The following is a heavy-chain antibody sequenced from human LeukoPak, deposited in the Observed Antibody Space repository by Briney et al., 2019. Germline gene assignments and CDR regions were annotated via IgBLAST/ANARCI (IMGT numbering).Heavy chain of an antibody. CDR1: GFTFSSYW. D-gene: IGHD2/OR15-2a*01. CDR3: ARDLSSVAPDY. CDR2: IKQDGSEK. Sequence: GGSLRLSCAASGFTFSSYWMSWVRQAPGKGLEWVANIKQDGSEKYYVDSVKGRLTISRDNAKNSLYLQMNSLRAEDTAVYYCARDLSSVAPDYWGQGTLATVSS. V-gene: IGHV3-7*01. J-gene: IGHJ4*02.